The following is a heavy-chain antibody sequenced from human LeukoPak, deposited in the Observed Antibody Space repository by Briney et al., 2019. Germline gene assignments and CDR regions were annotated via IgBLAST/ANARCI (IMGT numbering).Heavy chain of an antibody. CDR3: AKDGVVVTAIWEY. D-gene: IGHD2-21*02. CDR2: ISGSGGST. Sequence: PGGSLRLSCAVSGFTFSNYAMTWVRQAPGKGLEWVSVISGSGGSTYYADSVKGRFTISRDNSKNTLYLQMNSLRAEDTAVYYCAKDGVVVTAIWEYWGQGTLVTVSS. CDR1: GFTFSNYA. J-gene: IGHJ4*02. V-gene: IGHV3-23*01.